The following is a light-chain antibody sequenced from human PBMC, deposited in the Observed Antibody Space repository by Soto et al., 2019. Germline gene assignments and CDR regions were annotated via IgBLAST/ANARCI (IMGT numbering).Light chain of an antibody. CDR1: QSISDS. CDR2: DVS. CDR3: QQYNAYSRT. Sequence: DIQMTQSPSTLSGSVVDRVTITCLASQSISDSLAWYQQKKGKAPDLMISDVSSLERGVPSRFSGSGYGTEFNLTISSMQTDDFATYFCQQYNAYSRTFGRGTKVDIK. V-gene: IGKV1-5*01. J-gene: IGKJ4*01.